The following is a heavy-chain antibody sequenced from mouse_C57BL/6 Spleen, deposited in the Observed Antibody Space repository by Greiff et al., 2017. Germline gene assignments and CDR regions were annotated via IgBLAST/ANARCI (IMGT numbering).Heavy chain of an antibody. CDR1: GFTFSSYA. Sequence: EVQVVESGGGLVKPGGSLKLSCAASGFTFSSYAMSWVRQTPEKRLAWGATISDGGSYPYYPDNVKGRFTISRDNAKNNLYLQRSHLKSEDTAMYYGARGGDVYDGGFCFDYWGQGTTLTVSS. J-gene: IGHJ2*01. D-gene: IGHD2-2*01. CDR2: ISDGGSYP. V-gene: IGHV5-4*01. CDR3: ARGGDVYDGGFCFDY.